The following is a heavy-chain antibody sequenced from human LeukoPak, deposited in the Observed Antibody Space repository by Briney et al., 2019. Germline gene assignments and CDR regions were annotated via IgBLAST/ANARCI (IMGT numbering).Heavy chain of an antibody. D-gene: IGHD6-19*01. CDR3: ARDLSGWYVGGFQH. CDR2: IIPIFGTA. Sequence: ASVKVSCKASGGTFSSYAISWVRQAPGQGLEWMGGIIPIFGTANYAQKFQGRVTITTDESTSTAYMELSSLRSEDTAVYYCARDLSGWYVGGFQHWGQGTLDTVSS. J-gene: IGHJ1*01. CDR1: GGTFSSYA. V-gene: IGHV1-69*05.